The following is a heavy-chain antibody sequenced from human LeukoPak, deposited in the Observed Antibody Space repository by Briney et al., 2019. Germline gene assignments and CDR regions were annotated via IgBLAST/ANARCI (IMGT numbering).Heavy chain of an antibody. D-gene: IGHD1-1*01. CDR1: GFTFSSYG. CDR3: ANQRTGTFDY. Sequence: GGTLRLSCAASGFTFSSYGMSWVRQAPGKGLEWVSAISGSGGSTYYADSVKGRFTISRDNSKNTLYLQMNSLRAEDTAVYYCANQRTGTFDYWGQGTLVTVSS. J-gene: IGHJ4*02. CDR2: ISGSGGST. V-gene: IGHV3-23*01.